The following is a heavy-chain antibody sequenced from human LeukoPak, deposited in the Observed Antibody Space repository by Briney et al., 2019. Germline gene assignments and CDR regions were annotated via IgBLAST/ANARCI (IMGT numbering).Heavy chain of an antibody. CDR1: GYSFSSNY. CDR3: ARDQEGFDY. CDR2: IYPRDVST. V-gene: IGHV1-46*01. J-gene: IGHJ4*02. Sequence: RASVKVSCTVSGYSFSSNYIHWVRQAPGQGLEWMGMIYPRDVSTSYAQRFQDRVTVTSDTSTSTVHMELSGLRSEDTAVYYCARDQEGFDYWGQGTLVTVSS.